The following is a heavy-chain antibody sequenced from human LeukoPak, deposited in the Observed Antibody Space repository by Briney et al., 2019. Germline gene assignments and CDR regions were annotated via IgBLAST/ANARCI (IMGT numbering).Heavy chain of an antibody. V-gene: IGHV5-51*01. Sequence: GESLKISCKGSEYSFTNYWIGWVRQMPGKGLEWMGIIYPGDSDTRYSPSFQGQVTISADKSISTVYLQWSSLKASDTAMYYCARRDTSASDYWGQGTLVTVSS. CDR2: IYPGDSDT. CDR3: ARRDTSASDY. D-gene: IGHD5-18*01. CDR1: EYSFTNYW. J-gene: IGHJ4*02.